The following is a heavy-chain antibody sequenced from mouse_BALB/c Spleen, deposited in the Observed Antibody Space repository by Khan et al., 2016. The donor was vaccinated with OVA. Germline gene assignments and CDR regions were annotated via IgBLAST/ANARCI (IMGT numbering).Heavy chain of an antibody. CDR1: GYAFTSYN. J-gene: IGHJ3*01. D-gene: IGHD1-1*01. Sequence: VQLQQSGPELVKPGASEKVSCKASGYAFTSYNIYWVKQSHGKSLEWVGYIDPYNGGPSYNQKFKGKATLTADKSSTTAYMHLNSLPSEVSAVSYCARGVYGGFAYWGQGTLVAVSA. CDR3: ARGVYGGFAY. CDR2: IDPYNGGP. V-gene: IGHV1S135*01.